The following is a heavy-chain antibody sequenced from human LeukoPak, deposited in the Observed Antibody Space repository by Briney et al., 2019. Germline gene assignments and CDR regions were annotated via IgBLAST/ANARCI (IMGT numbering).Heavy chain of an antibody. D-gene: IGHD3-10*01. CDR2: IYYTGDT. V-gene: IGHV4-38-2*02. CDR3: AREGSDYYGSGSYYRSYYYYMDV. CDR1: GYSISSGYY. Sequence: SETLSLTCTVSGYSISSGYYWGWSRQHPGKGLEWIGTIYYTGDTYYKPSLKRRVTISVDTSNGQFSLELTSVTAADTAVYYCAREGSDYYGSGSYYRSYYYYMDVWGKGTTVTISS. J-gene: IGHJ6*03.